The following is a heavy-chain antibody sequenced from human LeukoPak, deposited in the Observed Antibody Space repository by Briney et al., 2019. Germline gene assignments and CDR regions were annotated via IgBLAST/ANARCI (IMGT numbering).Heavy chain of an antibody. CDR1: GFNFGGYA. V-gene: IGHV3-9*01. CDR2: ISWNSGSI. D-gene: IGHD1-1*01. Sequence: GGSLRLSCAASGFNFGGYAMHWVRQAPGKGLEWVSGISWNSGSIGYADSVKGRFTISRDNAKNSLYLQMNSLRAEDTALYYCAKAPSYNWNDGAFDIWGQGTMVTVSS. J-gene: IGHJ3*02. CDR3: AKAPSYNWNDGAFDI.